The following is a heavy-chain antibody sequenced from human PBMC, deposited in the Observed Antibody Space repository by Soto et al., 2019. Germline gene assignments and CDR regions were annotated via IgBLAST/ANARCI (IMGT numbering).Heavy chain of an antibody. Sequence: ASVKVSCKASGYTFTSYDINWVRQAPGQGLEWMGWITAYNGNTNYAQKLQGRVTMTTDTSTSTAYIELRSLRSDDTAVYYCARVPTDYWGQGTLVTVSS. J-gene: IGHJ4*02. CDR3: ARVPTDY. CDR1: GYTFTSYD. CDR2: ITAYNGNT. V-gene: IGHV1-18*01.